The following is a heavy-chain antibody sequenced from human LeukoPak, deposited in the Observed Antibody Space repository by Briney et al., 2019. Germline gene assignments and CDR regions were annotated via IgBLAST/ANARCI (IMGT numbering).Heavy chain of an antibody. CDR2: ITASGGDT. V-gene: IGHV3-23*01. CDR1: GFTFSSYA. Sequence: GGSLRLSCAASGFTFSSYAMGWVRQAPGKGLEWVSAITASGGDTYYADSVKGRFTISKDNSKNTLYLQVNSLRAEDTAVYYCAKGNGYSYGRYYFDYWGQGTLVTVSS. D-gene: IGHD5-18*01. CDR3: AKGNGYSYGRYYFDY. J-gene: IGHJ4*02.